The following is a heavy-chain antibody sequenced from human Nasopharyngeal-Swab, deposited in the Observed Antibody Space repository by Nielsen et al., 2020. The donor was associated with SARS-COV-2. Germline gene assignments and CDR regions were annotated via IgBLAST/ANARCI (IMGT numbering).Heavy chain of an antibody. V-gene: IGHV3-74*01. D-gene: IGHD3-16*01. Sequence: GESLKISCAASGFTLSWYWMHWVRQVPGKGLVWVARISDDENTINYADSVKFRFTISRDYAKNTLSLPLNNLSSADPAIYYCSRDLGGAYGYWGQGTLVTVSS. CDR2: ISDDENTI. CDR3: SRDLGGAYGY. CDR1: GFTLSWYW. J-gene: IGHJ4*02.